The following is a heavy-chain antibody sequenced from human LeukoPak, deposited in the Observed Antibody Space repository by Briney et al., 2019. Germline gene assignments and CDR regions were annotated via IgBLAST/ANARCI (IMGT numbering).Heavy chain of an antibody. CDR2: INHSGST. CDR1: GGSFSGYY. V-gene: IGHV4-34*01. CDR3: ARGGNDFWSRNWFDP. J-gene: IGHJ5*02. D-gene: IGHD3-3*01. Sequence: PSETLSLTCAVYGGSFSGYYWSWIRKPPGKGLEWIGEINHSGSTNYNPSLKSRVTISVDTSKNQFSLKLSSVTAADTAVYYCARGGNDFWSRNWFDPWGQGTLVTVSS.